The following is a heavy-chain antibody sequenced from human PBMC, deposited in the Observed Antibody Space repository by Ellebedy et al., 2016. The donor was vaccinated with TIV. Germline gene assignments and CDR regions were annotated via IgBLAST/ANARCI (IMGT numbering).Heavy chain of an antibody. CDR1: GGSFSSYY. D-gene: IGHD5-24*01. Sequence: SETLSLXXAVYGGSFSSYYWSWIRQPPGKGLEWIGYIYYSGSTNYNPSLKSRVTISVDTSKNQFSLKLSSVTAADTAVYYCAGGGLVEMATITTFDIWGQGTMVTVSS. CDR3: AGGGLVEMATITTFDI. V-gene: IGHV4-59*01. CDR2: IYYSGST. J-gene: IGHJ3*02.